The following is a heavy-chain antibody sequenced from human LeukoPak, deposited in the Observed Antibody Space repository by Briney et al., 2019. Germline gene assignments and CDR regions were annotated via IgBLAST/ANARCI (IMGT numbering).Heavy chain of an antibody. CDR2: ISAYNGNT. D-gene: IGHD3-10*01. CDR1: GYTFTSYG. CDR3: ARDRRFGESKDYYYYYMDV. Sequence: ASVKVSCEASGYTFTSYGISWVRQAPGQGLEWMGWISAYNGNTNYAQKLQGRVTMTTDTSTSTAYMELRSLRSDDTAVYYCARDRRFGESKDYYYYYMDVWGKGTTVTVSS. J-gene: IGHJ6*03. V-gene: IGHV1-18*01.